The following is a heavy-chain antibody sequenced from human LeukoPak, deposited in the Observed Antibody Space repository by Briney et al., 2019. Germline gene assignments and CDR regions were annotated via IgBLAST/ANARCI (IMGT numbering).Heavy chain of an antibody. V-gene: IGHV3-74*01. Sequence: GGSLRLSCAASGFTFSNYWMHWVRQAPGKGLVWVSPINGDGSSTRYPDSVKGRFTISRDNAKNMLYLQMNSLRAEDTAVYYCARGGDAYRARGQDYWGQGTLVTVSS. CDR1: GFTFSNYW. J-gene: IGHJ4*02. D-gene: IGHD5-24*01. CDR2: INGDGSST. CDR3: ARGGDAYRARGQDY.